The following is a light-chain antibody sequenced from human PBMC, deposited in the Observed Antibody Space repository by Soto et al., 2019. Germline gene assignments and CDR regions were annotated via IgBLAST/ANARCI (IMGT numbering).Light chain of an antibody. Sequence: DIVMTQSPDSLAVSLGERATINCKSSQSVLYSSNNKNNLAWYQQNPGQPPKLLIYWASTRESGVPDRFSGSGSGTDFTLTISSLQAEDVAVYYCQQYYSTWTFGQGTQVEIK. CDR2: WAS. CDR1: QSVLYSSNNKNN. CDR3: QQYYSTWT. J-gene: IGKJ1*01. V-gene: IGKV4-1*01.